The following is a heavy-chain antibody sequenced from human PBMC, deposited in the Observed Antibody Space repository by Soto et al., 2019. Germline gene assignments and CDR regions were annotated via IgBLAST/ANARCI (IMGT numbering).Heavy chain of an antibody. Sequence: SETLSLTCTVSVGSISSYYWSWIRQPPGKGLEWIGYIYFRGSTNYNPSLNSRVTISVDTSKNQFSLKLSSVSAAYTAVYYCASHMVRGVPFGYWGQGTLVTVSS. CDR1: VGSISSYY. V-gene: IGHV4-59*08. J-gene: IGHJ4*02. D-gene: IGHD3-10*01. CDR2: IYFRGST. CDR3: ASHMVRGVPFGY.